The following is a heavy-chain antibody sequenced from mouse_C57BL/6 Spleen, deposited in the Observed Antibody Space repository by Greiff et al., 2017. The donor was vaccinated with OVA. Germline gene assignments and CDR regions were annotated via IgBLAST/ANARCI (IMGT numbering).Heavy chain of an antibody. CDR3: ARGDVHYYAMDD. CDR2: IYPGSGNT. J-gene: IGHJ4*01. V-gene: IGHV1-76*01. CDR1: GYTFTDYY. Sequence: QVQLQQSGAELVRPGASVKLSCKASGYTFTDYYINWVKQRPGHGLEWIARIYPGSGNTYYNEKFKGKATLTAEKSSSTAYMQLSSLTSEDSAVYFCARGDVHYYAMDDWGQGTSVTVSS.